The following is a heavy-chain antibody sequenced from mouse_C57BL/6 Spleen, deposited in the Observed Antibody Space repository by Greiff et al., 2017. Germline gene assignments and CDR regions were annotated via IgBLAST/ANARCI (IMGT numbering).Heavy chain of an antibody. CDR3: ARGENYGKDY. CDR2: IGYDGSN. V-gene: IGHV3-6*01. D-gene: IGHD1-1*01. Sequence: ESGPGLVKPSQSLSLTCSVTGYSITSGYYWNWIRQFPGNKLEWMGYIGYDGSNNYNPSLKNRISITRDTSKNQFFLKLNSVTTEDTATYYCARGENYGKDYWGQGTTLTVSS. CDR1: GYSITSGYY. J-gene: IGHJ2*01.